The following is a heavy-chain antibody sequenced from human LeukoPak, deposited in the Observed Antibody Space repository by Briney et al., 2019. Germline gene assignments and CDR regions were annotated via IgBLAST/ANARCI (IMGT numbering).Heavy chain of an antibody. Sequence: ASVKVSCKASGYTFTGYYMHWVRQAPGQGLEWMGWINPNSGGTNYAQKFQGRVTMTRDTSISTAYMELSRLRSDDPAVYYCANDRGRITMDRAVMPYFGNWGQGTLVTVSS. CDR1: GYTFTGYY. D-gene: IGHD3-10*01. CDR2: INPNSGGT. V-gene: IGHV1-2*02. CDR3: ANDRGRITMDRAVMPYFGN. J-gene: IGHJ4*02.